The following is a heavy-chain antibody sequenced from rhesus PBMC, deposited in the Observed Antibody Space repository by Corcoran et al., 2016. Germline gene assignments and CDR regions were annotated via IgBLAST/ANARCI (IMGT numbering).Heavy chain of an antibody. V-gene: IGHV5-43*01. CDR3: AKDAGDY. CDR2: FFPGDSDT. CDR1: GYSFTGSW. J-gene: IGHJ4*01. Sequence: EVQLVQSGAEVKRPGESLRISCKTSGYSFTGSWISWVRQMPGKGQKWMGMFFPGDSDTRYSPSFQGQVTISADKSISPAYLQWSSLKASDTATYYCAKDAGDYWGQGVLVTVSS.